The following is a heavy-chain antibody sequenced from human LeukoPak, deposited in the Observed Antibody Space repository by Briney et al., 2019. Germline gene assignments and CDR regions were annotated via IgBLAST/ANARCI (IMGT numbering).Heavy chain of an antibody. V-gene: IGHV3-30-3*01. Sequence: GGSLRLSCAASGFTFSSYAMHWVRQAPGKGLEWVAVISYDGSNKYYADSVKGRFTISRDNSKNTLYLQMNSLRAEDTAVYYCARGHYYDNSGPGYWGQGTLVTVSS. CDR2: ISYDGSNK. CDR3: ARGHYYDNSGPGY. D-gene: IGHD3-22*01. J-gene: IGHJ4*02. CDR1: GFTFSSYA.